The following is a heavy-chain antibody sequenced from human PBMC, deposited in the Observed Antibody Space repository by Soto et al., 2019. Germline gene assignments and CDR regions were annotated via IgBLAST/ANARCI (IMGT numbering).Heavy chain of an antibody. V-gene: IGHV4-31*03. CDR3: AREWRDYYFDY. Sequence: QVQLQESGPGLVKPSQILSLTCTVSGGSISSGGYYWSWIRQHPGKGLEWIGYIYYSGSTYYNPSLKSRVTISLDTSKNQFSLKLSSVTAADTAVYYCAREWRDYYFDYWGQGTLVTVSS. CDR2: IYYSGST. CDR1: GGSISSGGYY. J-gene: IGHJ4*02.